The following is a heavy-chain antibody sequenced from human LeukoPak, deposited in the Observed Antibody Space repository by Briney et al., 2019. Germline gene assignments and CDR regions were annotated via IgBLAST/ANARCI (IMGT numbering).Heavy chain of an antibody. CDR2: ISGSGGST. CDR1: GFTFSSYA. D-gene: IGHD3-22*01. Sequence: GGSLRLSCAASGFTFSSYAMSWVRQAPGKGLEWVSAISGSGGSTYYADSVKGRFTISRDNSKNTLYLQKNSLRAEDTAVYYCAKYDSSGYDAFDIWGQGTMVTVSS. CDR3: AKYDSSGYDAFDI. J-gene: IGHJ3*02. V-gene: IGHV3-23*01.